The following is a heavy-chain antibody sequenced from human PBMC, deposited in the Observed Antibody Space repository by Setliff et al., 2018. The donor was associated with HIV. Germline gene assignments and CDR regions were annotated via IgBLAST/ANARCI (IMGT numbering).Heavy chain of an antibody. Sequence: KASETLSLTCAVSGYSISTAYYWAWIRQSPGKGLEWIGGFHHSGSAHYNPSLKSRVTISGQTSKNQFSLTLASVTAADTAIYYCARQGAGYYYDSSDYYTGNGFDTWGQGTMVTVSS. CDR1: GYSISTAYY. V-gene: IGHV4-38-2*01. J-gene: IGHJ3*02. D-gene: IGHD3-22*01. CDR3: ARQGAGYYYDSSDYYTGNGFDT. CDR2: FHHSGSA.